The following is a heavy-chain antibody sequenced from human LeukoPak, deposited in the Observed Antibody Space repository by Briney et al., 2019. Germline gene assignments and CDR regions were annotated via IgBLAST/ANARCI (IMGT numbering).Heavy chain of an antibody. CDR1: GGSISSYY. CDR2: IYTSGST. D-gene: IGHD6-13*01. J-gene: IGHJ6*03. Sequence: SETLSLTCTVSGGSISSYYWSWIRQPAGKGLEWIGRIYTSGSTNYNPSLKSRVTKSVDTSKNQFSLKLSSVTAADTAVYYCASQAAAGSKGPYYYYYMDVWGKGTTVTVSS. CDR3: ASQAAAGSKGPYYYYYMDV. V-gene: IGHV4-4*07.